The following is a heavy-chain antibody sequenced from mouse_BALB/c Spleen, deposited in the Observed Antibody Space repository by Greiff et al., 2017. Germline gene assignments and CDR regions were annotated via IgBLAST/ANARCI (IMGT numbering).Heavy chain of an antibody. J-gene: IGHJ3*01. CDR3: ARSGTATWFAY. CDR2: IYPGDGDT. Sequence: QVQLKESGAELVRPGASVKLSCKTSGYIFTSYWIHWVKQRSGQGLEWIGQIYPGDGDTNYNGKFKGKATLTADKSSSTAYMQLSSLTSEDSAVYFCARSGTATWFAYWGQGTLVTVSA. CDR1: GYIFTSYW. D-gene: IGHD1-2*01. V-gene: IGHV1-80*01.